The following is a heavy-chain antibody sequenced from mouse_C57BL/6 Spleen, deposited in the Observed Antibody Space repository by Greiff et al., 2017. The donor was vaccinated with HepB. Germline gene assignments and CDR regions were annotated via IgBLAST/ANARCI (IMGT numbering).Heavy chain of an antibody. J-gene: IGHJ1*03. CDR2: LYPGSGST. Sequence: VQLQQPGAELVKPGASVKMSCKASGYTFTSYWITWVKQRPGQGLEWIGDLYPGSGSTNCNEKFKRKATLTVDTSSSTAYMQLSSLTSEDSAVYYCARFSWYFDVWGTGTTVTVSS. CDR3: ARFSWYFDV. V-gene: IGHV1-55*01. CDR1: GYTFTSYW.